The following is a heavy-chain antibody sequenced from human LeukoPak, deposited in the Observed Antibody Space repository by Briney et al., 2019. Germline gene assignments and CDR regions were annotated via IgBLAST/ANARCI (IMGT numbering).Heavy chain of an antibody. CDR3: ARGSGELPRDFSY. Sequence: GGSLRLSCAASGFTFSDYEMNWVRQAPGKGLEWVSYISSSASIIYYSDSVKGRFTISRDNAKNSLYLQMNSLRAEDTALYYCARGSGELPRDFSYWGQGTLITVSS. J-gene: IGHJ4*02. D-gene: IGHD1-26*01. CDR2: ISSSASII. CDR1: GFTFSDYE. V-gene: IGHV3-48*03.